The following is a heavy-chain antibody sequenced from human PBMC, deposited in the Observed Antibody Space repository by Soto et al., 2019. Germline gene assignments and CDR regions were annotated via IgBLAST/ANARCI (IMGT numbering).Heavy chain of an antibody. CDR1: GFTFSSYS. V-gene: IGHV3-48*02. CDR2: ISSSSSTI. D-gene: IGHD3-3*01. Sequence: ESGGGLLQPGGSLRLSCAASGFTFSSYSMNWVRQAPGRGLEWVSYISSSSSTIYYADSVNGRFTISRDNPKNSLYLQMNSLRDEDTAVYYCARGGYITIFGVVIMGKDAFEIWGQGTMVTVSS. J-gene: IGHJ3*02. CDR3: ARGGYITIFGVVIMGKDAFEI.